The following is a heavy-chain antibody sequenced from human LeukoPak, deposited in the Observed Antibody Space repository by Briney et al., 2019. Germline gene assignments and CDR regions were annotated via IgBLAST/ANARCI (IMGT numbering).Heavy chain of an antibody. V-gene: IGHV3-48*01. D-gene: IGHD3-10*01. CDR2: ISSSSSTI. Sequence: PGGSLRLSCAASGFTFSSYSMNWVRQAPGKGLEWVSYISSSSSTIYYADSVKGRFTISRDNAKNSLYLQMNSLRAEDTAVYYCARDSSTYYYGSGSYGGSVDYWGQGTLVTVSS. CDR3: ARDSSTYYYGSGSYGGSVDY. CDR1: GFTFSSYS. J-gene: IGHJ4*02.